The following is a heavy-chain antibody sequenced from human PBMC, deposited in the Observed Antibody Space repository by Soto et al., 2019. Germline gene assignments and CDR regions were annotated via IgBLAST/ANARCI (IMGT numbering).Heavy chain of an antibody. J-gene: IGHJ4*02. D-gene: IGHD3-3*01. Sequence: ASVKVSCKASGGTFSSYAISWVRQAPGQGLEWMGGIIPIFGTANYAQKFQGRVTITADKSTSTAYMELSSLRSEDTAVYYCAGTYYDFWSGYVSYFDYWGQGTLVTVSS. CDR2: IIPIFGTA. CDR3: AGTYYDFWSGYVSYFDY. CDR1: GGTFSSYA. V-gene: IGHV1-69*06.